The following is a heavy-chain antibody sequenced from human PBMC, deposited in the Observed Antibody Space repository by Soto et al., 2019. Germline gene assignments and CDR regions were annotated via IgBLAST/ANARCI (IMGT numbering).Heavy chain of an antibody. Sequence: GGSLRLSCAASGFTFDDYAMHWVRQAPGKGLEWVSGISWNSGSIGYADSVKGRFTISRDNAKNSLYLQMNSLRAEDTALYYCAKGSGLVIISTPNFDYWGQGTLVTVSS. CDR3: AKGSGLVIISTPNFDY. V-gene: IGHV3-9*01. J-gene: IGHJ4*02. D-gene: IGHD3-9*01. CDR2: ISWNSGSI. CDR1: GFTFDDYA.